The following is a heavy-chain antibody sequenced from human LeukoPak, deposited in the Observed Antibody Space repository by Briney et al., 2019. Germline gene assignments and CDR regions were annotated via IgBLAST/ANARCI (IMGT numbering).Heavy chain of an antibody. Sequence: RASVKVSCKASGYTFTSYSMHWVRQAPGQGLEWMGIINPSGNSAGYAQKFQGRVTMTRDMSASTVYMELSSLRFEDTAVYYCARGHGSGYTNWFDPWGQGTLVTVSS. V-gene: IGHV1-46*01. CDR1: GYTFTSYS. CDR3: ARGHGSGYTNWFDP. J-gene: IGHJ5*02. D-gene: IGHD3-10*01. CDR2: INPSGNSA.